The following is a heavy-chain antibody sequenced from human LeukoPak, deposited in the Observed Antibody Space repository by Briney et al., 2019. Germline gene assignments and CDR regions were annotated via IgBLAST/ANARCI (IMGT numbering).Heavy chain of an antibody. CDR2: MNPNSSNT. V-gene: IGHV1-8*03. J-gene: IGHJ5*02. CDR3: ARVPHMVRGVSNWFDP. Sequence: ASVKVSCKASGYTFTSYDINWVRQATGQGLEWMGWMNPNSSNTGYAQKFQGRVTITRNTSISTAYMELSSLRSEDTAVYYCARVPHMVRGVSNWFDPWGQGTLVTVSS. D-gene: IGHD3-10*01. CDR1: GYTFTSYD.